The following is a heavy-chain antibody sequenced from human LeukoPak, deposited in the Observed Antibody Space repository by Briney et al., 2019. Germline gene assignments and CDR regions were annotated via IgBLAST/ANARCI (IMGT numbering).Heavy chain of an antibody. CDR3: ASGYSTDYGGNTY. CDR1: GFTFSSYW. V-gene: IGHV3-74*01. J-gene: IGHJ4*02. D-gene: IGHD4-23*01. CDR2: INSDGSSA. Sequence: GGSLRLSCAASGFTFSSYWMHWVRQAPGKGLVWVSRINSDGSSASYADSVKGRFTISRDNAKNTLYLQMNSLRAEDTAVYYCASGYSTDYGGNTYWGQGTLVTVSS.